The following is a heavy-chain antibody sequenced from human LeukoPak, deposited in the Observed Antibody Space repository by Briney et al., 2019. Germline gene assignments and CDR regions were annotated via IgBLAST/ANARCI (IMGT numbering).Heavy chain of an antibody. Sequence: SETLSLTCTVSGGTMSTFYGSWIRQPAGKGLEWIGRIYTSGTTNYNPSLESRVTMSVDTSKNQFSLKLRSVTAADAAVYYCARSYDIGGYSVGFDYWGQGTLVTVSA. V-gene: IGHV4-4*07. J-gene: IGHJ4*02. D-gene: IGHD3-22*01. CDR1: GGTMSTFY. CDR2: IYTSGTT. CDR3: ARSYDIGGYSVGFDY.